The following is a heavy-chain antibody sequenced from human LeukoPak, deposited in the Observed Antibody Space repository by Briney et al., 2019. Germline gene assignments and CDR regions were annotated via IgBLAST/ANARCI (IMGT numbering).Heavy chain of an antibody. CDR3: ARHLGGSGSSDAFDI. J-gene: IGHJ3*02. D-gene: IGHD3-3*01. V-gene: IGHV4-39*01. CDR1: GGSISSGGYY. Sequence: MTSETLSLTCTVSGGSISSGGYYWSWIRQHPGKGLEWIGSIYYGGKTYYNPSLKSRVTTSVDTSKNQFSLKLSSVTAADTAVYYCARHLGGSGSSDAFDIWGQGTMVTVSS. CDR2: IYYGGKT.